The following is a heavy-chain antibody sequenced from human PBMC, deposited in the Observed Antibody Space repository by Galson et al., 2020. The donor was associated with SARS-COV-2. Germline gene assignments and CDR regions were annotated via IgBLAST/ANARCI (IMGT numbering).Heavy chain of an antibody. V-gene: IGHV1-24*01. CDR1: GYTLTELS. CDR2: FDPEDGET. CDR3: ATGPPYCSGGSCYWFGP. D-gene: IGHD2-15*01. Sequence: ASVKVSCKVSGYTLTELSMHWVRQAPGKGLEWMGGFDPEDGETIYAQKFQGRVTMTEDTSTDTAYMELSSLRSEDTAVYYCATGPPYCSGGSCYWFGPWGQGTLVAVCS. J-gene: IGHJ5*02.